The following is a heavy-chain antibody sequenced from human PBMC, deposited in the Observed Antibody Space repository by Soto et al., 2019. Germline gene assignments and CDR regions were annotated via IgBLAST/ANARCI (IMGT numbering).Heavy chain of an antibody. J-gene: IGHJ4*02. CDR3: ARDHHSYYDTSGYYPYFDF. CDR1: GGSVNTAPYH. Sequence: SETLSLTCTVSGGSVNTAPYHWSWIRQSPRNGLEWIGNIYYTGSTNYNPSFESRVAISLDTSNNQFSLMLTSLTAADTAVYFCARDHHSYYDTSGYYPYFDFWGQGTLVTVSS. CDR2: IYYTGST. D-gene: IGHD3-22*01. V-gene: IGHV4-61*01.